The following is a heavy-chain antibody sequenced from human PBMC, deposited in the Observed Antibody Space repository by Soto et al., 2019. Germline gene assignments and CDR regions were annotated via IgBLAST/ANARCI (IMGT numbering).Heavy chain of an antibody. V-gene: IGHV1-18*01. Sequence: GASVKVSCKASGYTFTSCGISWVRQAPGQGLEWMGWISAYNGNTNYAQKIQGRVTMTTDTSTSTAYMELRSLRSDDTAVYYCARVPAAPGPYYGMDVWGQGTTVTVSS. CDR2: ISAYNGNT. J-gene: IGHJ6*02. CDR1: GYTFTSCG. CDR3: ARVPAAPGPYYGMDV. D-gene: IGHD2-2*01.